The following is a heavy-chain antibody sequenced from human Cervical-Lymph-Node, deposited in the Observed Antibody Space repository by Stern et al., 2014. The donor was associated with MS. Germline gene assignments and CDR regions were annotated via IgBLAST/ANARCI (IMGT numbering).Heavy chain of an antibody. CDR1: GFTFSSYG. CDR2: IWYDGSNK. Sequence: VQLVESGGGVVQPGRSLRLSCAASGFTFSSYGMHWVRQAPGKGLEWVAVIWYDGSNKYYADSVKGRFTISRANAKNTIYLTMNSLRAEDPAVYYGARPSSPSPYYYYGMDVGGQGTTVTV. V-gene: IGHV3-33*01. J-gene: IGHJ6*02. CDR3: ARPSSPSPYYYYGMDV. D-gene: IGHD6-13*01.